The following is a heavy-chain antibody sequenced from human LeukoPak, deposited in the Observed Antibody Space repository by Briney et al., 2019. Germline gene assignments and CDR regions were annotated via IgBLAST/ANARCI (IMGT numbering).Heavy chain of an antibody. CDR3: ARDFDDYVWGSYRYTFGY. Sequence: GGSLRLSCAASGFTFSSYAMHWVRQAPGKGLEWVAVISYDGSNKYYADSVKGRFTISRDNSKNTLYLQMNSLRAEDTAVYYCARDFDDYVWGSYRYTFGYWGQGTLVTVSS. CDR2: ISYDGSNK. CDR1: GFTFSSYA. J-gene: IGHJ4*02. V-gene: IGHV3-30*04. D-gene: IGHD3-16*02.